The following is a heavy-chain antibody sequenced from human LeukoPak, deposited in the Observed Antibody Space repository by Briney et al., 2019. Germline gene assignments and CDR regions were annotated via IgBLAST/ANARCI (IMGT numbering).Heavy chain of an antibody. V-gene: IGHV3-7*01. CDR1: GFTFSSYW. J-gene: IGHJ3*02. D-gene: IGHD6-13*01. CDR2: IKQDGSEK. Sequence: PGGSLRLSGAASGFTFSSYWMSWVRQAPGKGLEGVANIKQDGSEKYYVDSVKGRFTISRDNAKNSLYLQMNSLRAEDTAVYYCAREATIAAAGMSAFDIWGQGTMVTVSS. CDR3: AREATIAAAGMSAFDI.